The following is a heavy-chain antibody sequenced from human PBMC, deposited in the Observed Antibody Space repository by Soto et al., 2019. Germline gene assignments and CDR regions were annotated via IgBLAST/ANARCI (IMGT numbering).Heavy chain of an antibody. J-gene: IGHJ4*02. CDR1: GYTFTSYY. CDR2: INPSGGST. D-gene: IGHD2-8*01. Sequence: ASVKVSCKASGYTFTSYYMHWVRQAPGQGLEWMGIINPSGGSTSYAQKFQGRVTMTRDTSTSTVYMELSSLRSEDTAVYYCAREYCTNGVCYTLDYWGQGTLVTVSS. CDR3: AREYCTNGVCYTLDY. V-gene: IGHV1-46*03.